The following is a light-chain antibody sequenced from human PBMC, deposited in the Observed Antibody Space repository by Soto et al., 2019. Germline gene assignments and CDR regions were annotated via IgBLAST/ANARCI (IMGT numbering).Light chain of an antibody. Sequence: EIVLTQSPATLSLSPGERATLSYRASQSVSSYLAWYQQKPGQAPRLLIYDASARATGIPARFSGSGSETDFTLTISSLEPEAFAVYYCQQRSNWPFGGGTKVELK. CDR2: DAS. V-gene: IGKV3-11*01. CDR3: QQRSNWP. J-gene: IGKJ4*01. CDR1: QSVSSY.